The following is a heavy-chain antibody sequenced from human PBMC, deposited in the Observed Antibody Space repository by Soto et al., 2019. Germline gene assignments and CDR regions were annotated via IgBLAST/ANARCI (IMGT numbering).Heavy chain of an antibody. D-gene: IGHD6-13*01. CDR2: IYHSGST. Sequence: QLQLQESGSGLVKPSQTLSLTCAVSGGSISSGGYSWSWIRQPPGKGLEWIGYIYHSGSTYYNPSLQGRVTTSVDRSKTQFSLKLSSVTAADTAVYYCARGQLVAAHHWGQGTLVTVSS. V-gene: IGHV4-30-2*01. CDR1: GGSISSGGYS. CDR3: ARGQLVAAHH. J-gene: IGHJ5*02.